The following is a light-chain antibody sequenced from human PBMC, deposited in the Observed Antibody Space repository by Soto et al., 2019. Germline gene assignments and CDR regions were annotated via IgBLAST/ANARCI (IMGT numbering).Light chain of an antibody. J-gene: IGKJ5*01. CDR3: MQGTHWPIT. CDR1: QSLVHSDGIAY. V-gene: IGKV2-30*02. CDR2: KVY. Sequence: VVMTQSPLSLPVTLGQPASIFCRSDQSLVHSDGIAYFSWFQQMPGRSPRRLIYKVYNRDSGVTARFSGSGSGTDFALKISRVAAEDVGVYYCMQGTHWPITVGQGTRLEIK.